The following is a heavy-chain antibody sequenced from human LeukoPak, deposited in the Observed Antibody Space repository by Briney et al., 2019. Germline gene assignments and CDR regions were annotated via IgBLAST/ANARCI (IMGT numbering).Heavy chain of an antibody. D-gene: IGHD4-11*01. CDR1: GGSISSGSYY. V-gene: IGHV4-61*02. Sequence: PSETLSLTCTVSGGSISSGSYYWSWIRQPAGKGLEWIGRIYTSGSTNYNPSLKSRVTISVDTSKKQFSLKLSSVTAADTAVYYCARDDIQYLDHWGQGTLVTVSS. J-gene: IGHJ4*02. CDR3: ARDDIQYLDH. CDR2: IYTSGST.